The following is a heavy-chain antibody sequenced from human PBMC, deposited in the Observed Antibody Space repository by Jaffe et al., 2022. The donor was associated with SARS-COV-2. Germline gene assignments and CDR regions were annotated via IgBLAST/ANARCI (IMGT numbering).Heavy chain of an antibody. Sequence: EVQLLESGGGLVQPGGSLRLSCAASGFTFSSYAMSWVRQAPGKGLEWVSAISGSGGSTYYADSVKGRFTISRDNSKNTLYLQMNSLRAEDTAVYYCAKRGSITMVRGVIITPLYYYYGMDVWGQGTTVTVSS. CDR2: ISGSGGST. CDR1: GFTFSSYA. V-gene: IGHV3-23*01. CDR3: AKRGSITMVRGVIITPLYYYYGMDV. J-gene: IGHJ6*02. D-gene: IGHD3-10*01.